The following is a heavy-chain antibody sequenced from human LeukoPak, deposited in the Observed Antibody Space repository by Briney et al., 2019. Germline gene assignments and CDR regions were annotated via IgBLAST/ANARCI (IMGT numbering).Heavy chain of an antibody. CDR2: ISYDGSNK. V-gene: IGHV3-30-3*01. Sequence: GGSLRLSCAASGFTFSSYAMHWVRQAPGKGLEWVAVISYDGSNKYYADSVKGRFTISRDNSKNTLYLQMNSLRAEDTAVYYCARDNVVVVAATLDYRGQGTLVTVSS. D-gene: IGHD2-15*01. CDR1: GFTFSSYA. CDR3: ARDNVVVVAATLDY. J-gene: IGHJ4*02.